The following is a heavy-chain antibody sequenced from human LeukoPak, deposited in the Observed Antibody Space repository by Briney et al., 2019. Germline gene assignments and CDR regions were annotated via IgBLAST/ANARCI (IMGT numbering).Heavy chain of an antibody. D-gene: IGHD7-27*01. CDR1: GFTVSSNY. Sequence: GGSLRLSCAASGFTVSSNYMSWVRQAPGKGLEWVSVIYSGGSTYYADSVKGRFTISRDNAKNSLYLQMNSLRAEDTAVYYCARDQVSWISGEDYWGQGTLVTVSS. CDR3: ARDQVSWISGEDY. V-gene: IGHV3-53*01. CDR2: IYSGGST. J-gene: IGHJ4*02.